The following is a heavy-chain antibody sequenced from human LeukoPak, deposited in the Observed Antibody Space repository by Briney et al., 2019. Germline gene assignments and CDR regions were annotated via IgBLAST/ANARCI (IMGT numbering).Heavy chain of an antibody. D-gene: IGHD3-10*01. J-gene: IGHJ4*02. CDR2: IYSGGST. CDR1: GFTVSSNY. CDR3: ASQRGFDY. Sequence: GGSLRLSCAASGFTVSSNYMSWVRQAPGKGLEWVSVIYSGGSTYYADSVKGRFTISRDNAKNSLYLQMNSLRNEDTAVYYCASQRGFDYWGQGTLVTVSS. V-gene: IGHV3-53*01.